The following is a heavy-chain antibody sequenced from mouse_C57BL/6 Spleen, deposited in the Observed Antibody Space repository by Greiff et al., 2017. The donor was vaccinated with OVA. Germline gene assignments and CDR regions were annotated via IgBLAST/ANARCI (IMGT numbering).Heavy chain of an antibody. CDR3: ARWGYEPYFNY. CDR2: IHPNSGST. Sequence: VQLQQPGAELVKPGASVKLSCKASGYTFTSYWMHWVKQRPGQGLEWIGMIHPNSGSTNYNEKFKSKATLTVEKSSSTAYMQLSSLTSEDSAVYYCARWGYEPYFNYWGQGTTLTVSS. V-gene: IGHV1-64*01. CDR1: GYTFTSYW. D-gene: IGHD2-2*01. J-gene: IGHJ2*01.